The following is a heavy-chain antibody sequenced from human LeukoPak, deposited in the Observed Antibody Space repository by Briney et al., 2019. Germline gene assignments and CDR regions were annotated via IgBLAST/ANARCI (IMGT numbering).Heavy chain of an antibody. Sequence: GGSLRLSCAASGFNFDEYAMHWVRQAPGKGLEWVSVIYSGGSTYYADSVKGRFTISRDNSKNTLYLQMNSLRAEDTAVYYCAREGPGKHNWFDPWGQGTLVTVSS. CDR2: IYSGGST. J-gene: IGHJ5*02. V-gene: IGHV3-53*01. CDR1: GFNFDEYA. CDR3: AREGPGKHNWFDP. D-gene: IGHD3-10*01.